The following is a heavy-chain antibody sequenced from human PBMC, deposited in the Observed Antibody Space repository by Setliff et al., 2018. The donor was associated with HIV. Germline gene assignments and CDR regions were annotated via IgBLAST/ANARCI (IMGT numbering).Heavy chain of an antibody. CDR2: ISTYKGNT. J-gene: IGHJ6*03. CDR3: VRLTADRTNYYYYMDV. Sequence: GASVKVSCKASGYTFTSYGISWVRQAPGQGLEWMGWISTYKGNTKYEQKFQGRVTMTTDTSTSTAYMELRSLRSDDTAVYYCVRLTADRTNYYYYMDVWGKGTTVTVSS. D-gene: IGHD2-8*01. V-gene: IGHV1-18*04. CDR1: GYTFTSYG.